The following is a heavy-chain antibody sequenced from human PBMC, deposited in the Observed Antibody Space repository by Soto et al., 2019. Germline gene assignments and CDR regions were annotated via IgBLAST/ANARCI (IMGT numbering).Heavy chain of an antibody. CDR2: IYYSGST. D-gene: IGHD2-2*01. Sequence: SETLSLTCPVSGSSISSYYWSWIRQPPGKGLESIGYIYYSGSTNYNPSLKSRVTISVDTSKNQFSLKLSSVTAADTAVYYCARGGGSPYHDHEFDYWGQG. CDR1: GSSISSYY. J-gene: IGHJ4*02. CDR3: ARGGGSPYHDHEFDY. V-gene: IGHV4-59*01.